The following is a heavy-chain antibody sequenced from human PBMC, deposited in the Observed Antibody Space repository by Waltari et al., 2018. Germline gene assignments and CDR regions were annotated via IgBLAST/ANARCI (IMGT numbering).Heavy chain of an antibody. V-gene: IGHV3-7*01. CDR3: ARDSSPESSGYYYDALDA. CDR1: GFTFSNYW. CDR2: IGQDSGEK. D-gene: IGHD3-22*01. J-gene: IGHJ3*01. Sequence: EVQVVESGGGLVQPGGSLRLSCAVSGFTFSNYWMTWVRQAPGKGREGVANIGQDSGEKNYVDSVKGRFTISRDNAWNSLNLQMNSLRGEDTAVYYCARDSSPESSGYYYDALDAWGQGTVVTVSS.